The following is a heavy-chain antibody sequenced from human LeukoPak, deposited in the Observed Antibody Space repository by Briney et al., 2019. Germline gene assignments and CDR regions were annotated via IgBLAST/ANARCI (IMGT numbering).Heavy chain of an antibody. J-gene: IGHJ4*02. Sequence: GGSLRLSCAASGFTFSSYGMHWARQAPGKGLEWVAVIWYDGSNKYYADSVKGRFTISRDNSKNTLYLQMNSLRAEDTAVYYCARDGTGSNSGWYIHWGQGALVTVSS. CDR2: IWYDGSNK. CDR1: GFTFSSYG. CDR3: ARDGTGSNSGWYIH. V-gene: IGHV3-33*01. D-gene: IGHD6-19*01.